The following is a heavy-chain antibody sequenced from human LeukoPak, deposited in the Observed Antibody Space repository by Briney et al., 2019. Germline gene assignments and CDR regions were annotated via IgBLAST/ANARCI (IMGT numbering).Heavy chain of an antibody. CDR3: ARDTYTGVGATKWDYSHYGMDV. D-gene: IGHD1-26*01. Sequence: GASVNVSCKASGYTFTIYGINWVRRVPGQGLEWMGWISAYNGNTNYAQKLQGRVTVTTDTSTTTAYMELRSLRSDDTGVYYCARDTYTGVGATKWDYSHYGMDVWGQGTTVTVSS. V-gene: IGHV1-18*01. CDR2: ISAYNGNT. J-gene: IGHJ6*02. CDR1: GYTFTIYG.